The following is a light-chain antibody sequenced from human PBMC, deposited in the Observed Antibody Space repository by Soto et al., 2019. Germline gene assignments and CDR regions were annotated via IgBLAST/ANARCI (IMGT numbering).Light chain of an antibody. J-gene: IGKJ5*01. V-gene: IGKV1-39*01. CDR1: ESIRDY. Sequence: DIQITQSPSSLSSSVLERFTITCLASESIRDYLNWYQQKPGKAPNLLIYAASSLQSGVPSRFSGGGSGTDFTLTISSLQPEDFATYYCQQSYNIPRTFGQGTRLEIK. CDR3: QQSYNIPRT. CDR2: AAS.